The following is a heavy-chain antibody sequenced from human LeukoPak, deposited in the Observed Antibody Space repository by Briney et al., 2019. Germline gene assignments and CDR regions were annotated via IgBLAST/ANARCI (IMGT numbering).Heavy chain of an antibody. J-gene: IGHJ4*02. CDR3: ARPPSYGSGSYYYY. V-gene: IGHV3-66*01. CDR1: GFTVSSNY. D-gene: IGHD3-10*01. CDR2: IYSGGST. Sequence: GALRLSYAASGFTVSSNYMSWVRQAPGKGLEWVSVIYSGGSTYYADSVKGRFTISRDNSKNTLYLQMNSLRAEDTAVYYCARPPSYGSGSYYYYWGQGTLVTVSS.